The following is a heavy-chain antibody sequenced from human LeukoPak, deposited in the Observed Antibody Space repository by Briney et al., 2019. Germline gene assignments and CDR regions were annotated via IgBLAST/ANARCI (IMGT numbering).Heavy chain of an antibody. CDR2: IRSKAYGGTT. CDR3: TRAQSTWRWLQPNHYWYFDL. D-gene: IGHD5-24*01. Sequence: PGGSLRLSCTASGFTFGDYAMSWFRQAPGKGLEWVGFIRSKAYGGTTEYAASVKGRFTISRDDSKSIAYLQMNSLKTEDTAVYYCTRAQSTWRWLQPNHYWYFDLWGRGTLVTVSS. J-gene: IGHJ2*01. CDR1: GFTFGDYA. V-gene: IGHV3-49*03.